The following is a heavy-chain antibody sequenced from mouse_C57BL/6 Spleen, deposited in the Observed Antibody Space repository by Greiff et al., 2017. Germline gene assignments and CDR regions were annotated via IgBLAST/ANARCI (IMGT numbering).Heavy chain of an antibody. CDR3: ARNYYDYDASYAMDY. CDR1: GYAFSSSW. D-gene: IGHD2-4*01. J-gene: IGHJ4*01. V-gene: IGHV1-80*01. CDR2: IYPGDGDT. Sequence: QVQLQQSGPELVKPGASVKISCKASGYAFSSSWMNWVKQRPGKGLEWIGQIYPGDGDTNYNGKFKGKATLTADKSSSTAYMQLSSLTSEDSAVYFCARNYYDYDASYAMDYWGQGTSVTVSS.